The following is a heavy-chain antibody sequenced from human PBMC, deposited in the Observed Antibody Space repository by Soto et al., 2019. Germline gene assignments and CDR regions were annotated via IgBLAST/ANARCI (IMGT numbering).Heavy chain of an antibody. D-gene: IGHD3-3*01. CDR2: INHSGST. CDR1: GGSFSGYY. Sequence: SETLSLTCAVYGGSFSGYYWSWIRQPPGKGLEWIGEINHSGSTNYNPSLKSRFTISVDTSKTQYSLKVSSVSAADTAFYYCASGNDFWSGYYLLRENWFDPWGQGTMVTVSS. CDR3: ASGNDFWSGYYLLRENWFDP. J-gene: IGHJ5*01. V-gene: IGHV4-34*01.